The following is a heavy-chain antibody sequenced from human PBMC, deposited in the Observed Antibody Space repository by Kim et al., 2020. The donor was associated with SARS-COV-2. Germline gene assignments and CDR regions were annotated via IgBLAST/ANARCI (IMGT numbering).Heavy chain of an antibody. CDR1: GFTFSDYY. Sequence: GGSLRLSCAASGFTFSDYYMSWIRQAPGKGLEWVSYISSSSSYTNYADSVKGRFTISRDNAKNSLYLQMNSLRAEDTAVYYCARDLIVLMVYADGGFDYWGQGTLVTVSS. CDR3: ARDLIVLMVYADGGFDY. J-gene: IGHJ4*02. V-gene: IGHV3-11*05. CDR2: ISSSSSYT. D-gene: IGHD2-8*01.